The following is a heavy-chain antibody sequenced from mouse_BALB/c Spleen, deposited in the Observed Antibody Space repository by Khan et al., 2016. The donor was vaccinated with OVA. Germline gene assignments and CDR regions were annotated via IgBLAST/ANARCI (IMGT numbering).Heavy chain of an antibody. CDR1: GYSITSDYA. J-gene: IGHJ3*01. CDR3: ARSLIYYYGSSPY. Sequence: VQLKQSGPGLVKPSQSLSLTCTVTGYSITSDYAWNWIRQFPGNKLEWMGYISYSGSTSYNPSLKSRISITRDTSKNQFFLQLNSVTTEDTATYYCARSLIYYYGSSPYWGHGTLVTVSA. CDR2: ISYSGST. D-gene: IGHD1-1*01. V-gene: IGHV3-2*02.